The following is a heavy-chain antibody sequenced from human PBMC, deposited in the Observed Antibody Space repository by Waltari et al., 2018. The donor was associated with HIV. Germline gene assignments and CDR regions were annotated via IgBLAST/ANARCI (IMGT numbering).Heavy chain of an antibody. V-gene: IGHV5-51*01. J-gene: IGHJ4*02. CDR2: IFPGDSDT. CDR3: GRHGPSSFTHFGIIPY. D-gene: IGHD3-3*01. Sequence: EVQLAQSGAEAVKPGESLRISCQGSGYDFTNHWIGWVRQMPGQGLGWMGSIFPGDSDTSYSPSFQGRFTHSVDRTTNTAYLQWYSLQASDTAMYYCGRHGPSSFTHFGIIPYWGQGTLVTVSS. CDR1: GYDFTNHW.